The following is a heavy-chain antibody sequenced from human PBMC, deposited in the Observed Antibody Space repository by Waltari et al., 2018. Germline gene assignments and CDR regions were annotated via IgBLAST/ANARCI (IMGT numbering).Heavy chain of an antibody. CDR2: VIPTVGTA. J-gene: IGHJ5*02. V-gene: IGHV1-69*14. D-gene: IGHD6-19*01. Sequence: QVQLVQSGAEVKKPGSSVKVSCKASGGTFSSYAISWVRQAPGQGLEWMGGVIPTVGTANYAQKFQGRVTITADKSTSTAYMELSSLRSEDTAVYYCARDGGIAVAGTGWFDPWGQGTLVTVSS. CDR3: ARDGGIAVAGTGWFDP. CDR1: GGTFSSYA.